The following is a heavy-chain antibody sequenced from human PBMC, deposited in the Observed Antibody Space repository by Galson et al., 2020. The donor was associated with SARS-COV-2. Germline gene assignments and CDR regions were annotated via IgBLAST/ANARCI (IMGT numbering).Heavy chain of an antibody. J-gene: IGHJ6*02. V-gene: IGHV3-49*04. Sequence: TGGSLRLSCTASGFTFGDYAMSWVRQAPGKGLEWVGFIRSNTYGGKIEYAASVKGRFLLSRDDSKNMAFLQMNSLKTEDTGVYFCTRDNTYIDAWYGLDVWGPGTTVTVSS. CDR2: IRSNTYGGKI. CDR3: TRDNTYIDAWYGLDV. CDR1: GFTFGDYA.